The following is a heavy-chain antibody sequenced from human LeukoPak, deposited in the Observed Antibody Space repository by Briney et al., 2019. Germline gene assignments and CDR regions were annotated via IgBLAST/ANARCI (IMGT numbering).Heavy chain of an antibody. CDR2: IYYSGST. CDR1: GGSISSSSYY. Sequence: PSEALSLTCTVSGGSISSSSYYWGWIRQPPGKGLEWIGSIYYSGSTYYNPSLKSRVTISVDTSKNQFTLKLSSVTAADTAVYYCARVGATISAFDIWGQGTMVTVSS. V-gene: IGHV4-39*06. CDR3: ARVGATISAFDI. D-gene: IGHD1-26*01. J-gene: IGHJ3*02.